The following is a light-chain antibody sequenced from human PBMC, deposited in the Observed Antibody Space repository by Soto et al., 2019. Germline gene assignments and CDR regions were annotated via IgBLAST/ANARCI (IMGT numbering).Light chain of an antibody. V-gene: IGLV2-8*01. CDR3: SSYAGSNNPYV. CDR1: SSDVGGYNY. CDR2: EVS. J-gene: IGLJ1*01. Sequence: QSVLTQPPSASGSPGQSVTISCTGTSSDVGGYNYVSWYQQHPGKAPKLMIYEVSKRPSGVPDRFSGSKSGNTASLTVSGLQAEDEDDDYCSSYAGSNNPYVFGTGTKLTVL.